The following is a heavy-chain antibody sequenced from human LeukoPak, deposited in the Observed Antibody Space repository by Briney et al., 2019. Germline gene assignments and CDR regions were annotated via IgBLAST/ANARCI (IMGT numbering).Heavy chain of an antibody. Sequence: SETLSLTCAVYGGSFSGYYWSWIRQPPGKGLEWIGEINHSGSTNYNPSLKSRVTISVDTSKNQFSLKLSSVTAADTAVYYCARDKYNWNSDYFDYWGQGTLVTVSS. D-gene: IGHD1-7*01. CDR2: INHSGST. J-gene: IGHJ4*02. CDR1: GGSFSGYY. CDR3: ARDKYNWNSDYFDY. V-gene: IGHV4-34*01.